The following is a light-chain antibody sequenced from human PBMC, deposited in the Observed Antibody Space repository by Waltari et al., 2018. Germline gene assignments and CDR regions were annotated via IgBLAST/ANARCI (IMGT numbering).Light chain of an antibody. J-gene: IGLJ3*02. CDR2: DDT. Sequence: YALTQPPSVPVAPGQTARMICGGATLGGNRVRWYQQKPGQAPVLVVFDDTNRPSGIPDRISGSKSGTTATLTISRVETGDEAAYFCQVWHNNRDTPWFGGGTKLTVL. V-gene: IGLV3-21*02. CDR1: TLGGNR. CDR3: QVWHNNRDTPW.